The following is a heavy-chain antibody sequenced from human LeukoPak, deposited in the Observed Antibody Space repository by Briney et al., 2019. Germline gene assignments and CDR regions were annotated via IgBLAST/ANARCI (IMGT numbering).Heavy chain of an antibody. D-gene: IGHD6-13*01. V-gene: IGHV1-18*01. CDR2: ISAYNGST. CDR1: GYTFTSYG. Sequence: ASVKVSCKASGYTFTSYGISWVRQAPGQGLEWMGWISAYNGSTNDAQKLQGRVTMTTDTSTSTAYMELRSLRSDDTAVYYCARVYSYSPSYGMDVWGQGTTVTVSS. J-gene: IGHJ6*02. CDR3: ARVYSYSPSYGMDV.